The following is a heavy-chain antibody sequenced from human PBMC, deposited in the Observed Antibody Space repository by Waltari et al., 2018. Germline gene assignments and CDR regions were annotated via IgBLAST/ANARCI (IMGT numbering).Heavy chain of an antibody. Sequence: QLQLQESGSGLVKPSQTLSLTCAVSGGSISSGGYSWSWIRQPPGKGLEWIGYIYHSGSTYYNPSLKSRVTISVDRSKNQFSLKLSSVTAADTAVYYCARRIVMVVAATLSAYMDVWGKGTTVTVSS. CDR1: GGSISSGGYS. CDR2: IYHSGST. V-gene: IGHV4-30-2*01. CDR3: ARRIVMVVAATLSAYMDV. D-gene: IGHD2-15*01. J-gene: IGHJ6*03.